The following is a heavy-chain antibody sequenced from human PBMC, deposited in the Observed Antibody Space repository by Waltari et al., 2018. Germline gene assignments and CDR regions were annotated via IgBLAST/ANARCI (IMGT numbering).Heavy chain of an antibody. CDR3: ARSPYDVYFDN. V-gene: IGHV3-53*01. D-gene: IGHD5-12*01. Sequence: EVQLVESGGGLVQPGESLGLSCAASGFSVRTNYSSWVRQPPGKGLQWVSFIFSDGTTLYADSVKGRFTISRDNSKNAFYLQMNGLRADDTAIYYCARSPYDVYFDNWGQGTLVTVSS. CDR1: GFSVRTNY. CDR2: IFSDGTT. J-gene: IGHJ4*02.